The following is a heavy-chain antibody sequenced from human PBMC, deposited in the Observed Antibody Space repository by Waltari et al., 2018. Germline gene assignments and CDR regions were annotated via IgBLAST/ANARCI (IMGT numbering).Heavy chain of an antibody. V-gene: IGHV3-7*01. CDR1: GFTFSSYG. CDR3: AREISTGTTKNLFMGYYYYYGMDV. Sequence: EVQLVESGGGFVQPGGSLRLSCAASGFTFSSYGMSWVRQAPEKGREGVANIKQDGSEKYYVDSVKGRFTISRDNAKNSLYLQMNSLRAEDTAVYYCAREISTGTTKNLFMGYYYYYGMDVWGQGTTVTVSS. D-gene: IGHD1-1*01. J-gene: IGHJ6*02. CDR2: IKQDGSEK.